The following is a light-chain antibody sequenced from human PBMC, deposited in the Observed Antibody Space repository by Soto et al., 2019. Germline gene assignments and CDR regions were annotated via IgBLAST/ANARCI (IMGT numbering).Light chain of an antibody. CDR3: ASWDDSLNGPV. Sequence: QPVLTQPPSASGTPGQRFTISCSGSRSNIGSNTVNWYQQLPGTAPKLLNYSNNQRPSGVPDRFSVSKSVTSACLAISRLQAEDDSDYYCASWDDSLNGPVFGGRTKLTVL. J-gene: IGLJ2*01. V-gene: IGLV1-44*01. CDR1: RSNIGSNT. CDR2: SNN.